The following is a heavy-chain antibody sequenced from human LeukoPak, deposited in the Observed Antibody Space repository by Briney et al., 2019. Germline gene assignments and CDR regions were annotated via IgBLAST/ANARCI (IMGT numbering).Heavy chain of an antibody. V-gene: IGHV4-31*11. D-gene: IGHD1-26*01. CDR3: ARTGIVGATSAFDI. J-gene: IGHJ3*02. CDR1: GDSISSGGYS. CDR2: IYYSGST. Sequence: PSETLSLTCAVSGDSISSGGYSWSWIRQHPGKGLEWIGYIYYSGSTYYNPSLKSRVTISVDTSKNQFSLKLSSVTAADTAVYYCARTGIVGATSAFDIWGQGTMVTVSS.